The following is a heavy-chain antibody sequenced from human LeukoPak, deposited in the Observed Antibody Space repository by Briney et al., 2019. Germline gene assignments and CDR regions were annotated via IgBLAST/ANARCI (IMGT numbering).Heavy chain of an antibody. D-gene: IGHD6-6*01. CDR2: IIPILGIA. Sequence: ASVKVSCKASGGAFSSHTISWVRQAPGQGLEWMGRIIPILGIANYAQKFQGRVTITADKSTSTAYMELSSLRSEDTAVYYCASGIAARYYYMDVWGKGTTVTVSS. V-gene: IGHV1-69*02. CDR1: GGAFSSHT. CDR3: ASGIAARYYYMDV. J-gene: IGHJ6*03.